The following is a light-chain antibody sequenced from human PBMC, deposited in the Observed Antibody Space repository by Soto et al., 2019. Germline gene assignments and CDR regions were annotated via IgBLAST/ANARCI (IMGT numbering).Light chain of an antibody. J-gene: IGLJ7*01. CDR3: SSYAGSNNLV. CDR2: EVS. Sequence: QLVLTQPPSASGSPGQSVTISCTGTSSDVGGYNYVSWYQHHPGKGPKLMIFEVSKRPSGVPDRFSGSKSGNTASLTVSGLQAEDEADYYCSSYAGSNNLVFGGGTQLTVL. CDR1: SSDVGGYNY. V-gene: IGLV2-8*01.